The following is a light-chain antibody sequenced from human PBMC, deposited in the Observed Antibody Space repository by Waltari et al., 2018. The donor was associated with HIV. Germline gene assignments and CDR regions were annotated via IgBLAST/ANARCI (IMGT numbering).Light chain of an antibody. V-gene: IGLV3-21*01. Sequence: SYVLTQPPSVSVAPGTTARVSCGGYDLGSKTVHWYQQKPGQAPVLVIFDDSDRPPGIPERFSGSNSVNTATLTISRVEAGDEADYYCQVWDSNSDHWVFGGGTKLTVL. J-gene: IGLJ3*02. CDR2: DDS. CDR3: QVWDSNSDHWV. CDR1: DLGSKT.